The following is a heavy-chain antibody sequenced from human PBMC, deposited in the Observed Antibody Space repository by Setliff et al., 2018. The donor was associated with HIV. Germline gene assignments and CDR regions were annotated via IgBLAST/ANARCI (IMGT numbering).Heavy chain of an antibody. CDR1: GGSISSDDYY. D-gene: IGHD1-26*01. Sequence: SETLSLTCTVSGGSISSDDYYWNWIRQPPGKGLEWIGYITYSGSAYYNPSLKSRVTISIDTSNNQISLKLSSVTAADTAMYYCARLGYSGKGFDYWGPGTLVTVS. J-gene: IGHJ4*02. V-gene: IGHV4-30-4*08. CDR2: ITYSGSA. CDR3: ARLGYSGKGFDY.